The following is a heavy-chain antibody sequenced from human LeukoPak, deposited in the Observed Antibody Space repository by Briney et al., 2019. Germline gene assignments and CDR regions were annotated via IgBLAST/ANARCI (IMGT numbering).Heavy chain of an antibody. D-gene: IGHD4-17*01. CDR3: AKAAYGDYVNWFDP. CDR2: IAATSGST. J-gene: IGHJ5*02. V-gene: IGHV3-23*01. CDR1: GFTFRNYA. Sequence: GGSLRLSCAASGFTFRNYAMNWVRQAPGKGLEWVSSIAATSGSTFYANSVKGRFTISRDNSKNTLYLQMNSLRAEDTALYYCAKAAYGDYVNWFDPWGQGTLVTVSS.